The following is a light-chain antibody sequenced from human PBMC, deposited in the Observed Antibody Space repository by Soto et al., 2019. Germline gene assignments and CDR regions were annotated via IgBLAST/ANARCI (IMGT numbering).Light chain of an antibody. CDR3: ATWDDSLSGRWV. J-gene: IGLJ3*02. CDR2: RDN. CDR1: SSNIGTNY. V-gene: IGLV1-47*01. Sequence: QLVLTQPPSASGTPGQRVTISCSGSSSNIGTNYVYWYQQLPGAAPNVLIYRDNQRPSGVPDRFSGAKSGTSASLAISGLRSEDEAEYYCATWDDSLSGRWVFGGGTKLTVL.